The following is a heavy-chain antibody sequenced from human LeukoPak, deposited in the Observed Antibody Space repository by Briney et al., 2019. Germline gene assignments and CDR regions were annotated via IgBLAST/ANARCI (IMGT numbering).Heavy chain of an antibody. D-gene: IGHD1-1*01. V-gene: IGHV4-61*02. Sequence: SETLSLTCTVSGGSFSSGSYYWSWIRQPAGKGLEWIGRIYPSGSTIYPSGTTHYSPSLKSRVTISVDTSKNQFSLKVDSVTAADAAVYFCARGTGTTNFDYWGQGTLVTVSS. J-gene: IGHJ4*02. CDR1: GGSFSSGSYY. CDR3: ARGTGTTNFDY. CDR2: IYPSGSTIYPSGTT.